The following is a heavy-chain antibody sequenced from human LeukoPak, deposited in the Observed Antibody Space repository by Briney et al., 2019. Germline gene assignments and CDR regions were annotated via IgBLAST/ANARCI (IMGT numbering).Heavy chain of an antibody. D-gene: IGHD3-22*01. CDR3: ARAKERYYYDSSGLVDY. CDR2: ISPYNGNT. J-gene: IGHJ4*02. V-gene: IGHV1-18*01. Sequence: ASVKVSCKASGYTFNTYGITWVRQAPGQGLEWMGWISPYNGNTNYAQKFQGRVTLTTDTSTSTAYMELRSLRSDDTAVYYCARAKERYYYDSSGLVDYWGQGTLVTVSS. CDR1: GYTFNTYG.